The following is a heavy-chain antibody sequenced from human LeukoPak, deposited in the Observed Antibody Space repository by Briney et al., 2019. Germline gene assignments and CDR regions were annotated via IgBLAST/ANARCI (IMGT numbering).Heavy chain of an antibody. CDR1: GGSFSGYY. CDR2: INHSGST. D-gene: IGHD5-18*01. J-gene: IGHJ4*02. Sequence: PSETLSLTCAVYGGSFSGYYWSWIRQPPGKGLEWIGEINHSGSTNYNPSLKSRVTISVDTSKNQFSLKLSSVTAADTAVYYCARVLREYNYGRGADYWGQGTLVTVSS. CDR3: ARVLREYNYGRGADY. V-gene: IGHV4-34*01.